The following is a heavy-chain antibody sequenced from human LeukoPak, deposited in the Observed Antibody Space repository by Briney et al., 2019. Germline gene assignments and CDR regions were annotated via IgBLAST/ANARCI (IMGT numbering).Heavy chain of an antibody. Sequence: GGSLRLSCAASGFTFSSYAMSWVRQAPGKGLEWVSAISGSGGSTYYADSVKGRFTISRDDSKNTLYLQMNSLRAEDTAVYYCAKDLEGYCSSTSCSDYWGQGTLVTVSS. CDR2: ISGSGGST. V-gene: IGHV3-23*01. CDR1: GFTFSSYA. CDR3: AKDLEGYCSSTSCSDY. D-gene: IGHD2-2*01. J-gene: IGHJ4*02.